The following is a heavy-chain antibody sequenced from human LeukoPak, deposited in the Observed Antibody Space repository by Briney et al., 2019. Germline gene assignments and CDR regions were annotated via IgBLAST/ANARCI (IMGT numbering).Heavy chain of an antibody. CDR3: ARGLRQGSAWSWGPKEKSYQYMDV. D-gene: IGHD6-19*01. J-gene: IGHJ6*04. CDR1: GGSISTSY. Sequence: SETLSLTCTVSGGSISTSYWSWIRQSPGKGLEWLGYIFYSGSTNYNPSLNSRVTISVDTSKNQFSLCLTSVTAADSAVYFCARGLRQGSAWSWGPKEKSYQYMDVWGTGTTVIVSS. CDR2: IFYSGST. V-gene: IGHV4-59*12.